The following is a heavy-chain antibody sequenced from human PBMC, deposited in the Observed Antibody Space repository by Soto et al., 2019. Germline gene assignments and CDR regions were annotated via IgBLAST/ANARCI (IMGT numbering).Heavy chain of an antibody. CDR2: ISYDSTKT. V-gene: IGHV3-30*03. D-gene: IGHD2-2*01. J-gene: IGHJ6*02. CDR3: ARTSSAWSDFHYYSLDV. CDR1: GVTFNSYG. Sequence: QVQLVESGGGVVQPVRSLRLSCAASGVTFNSYGMHWVRQGPGNVLEWVAFISYDSTKTYYADSVKGRVTISRDNSNSALYVQMNSLTGEDTAVYYCARTSSAWSDFHYYSLDVWGQGTTVTVSS.